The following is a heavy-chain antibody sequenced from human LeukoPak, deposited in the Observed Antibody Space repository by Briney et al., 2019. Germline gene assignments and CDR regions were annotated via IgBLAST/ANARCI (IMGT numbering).Heavy chain of an antibody. Sequence: PSETLSLTCTVSGGSISSYYWSWIRQPAGKGLEWIGRIYTSGSTNYNPSLKSRVTMSVDTTKNQFSLKLSSVTAADTAVYYCARILRITMVRGVNYYFDYWGQGTLVTVSS. CDR2: IYTSGST. D-gene: IGHD3-10*01. CDR3: ARILRITMVRGVNYYFDY. V-gene: IGHV4-4*07. CDR1: GGSISSYY. J-gene: IGHJ4*02.